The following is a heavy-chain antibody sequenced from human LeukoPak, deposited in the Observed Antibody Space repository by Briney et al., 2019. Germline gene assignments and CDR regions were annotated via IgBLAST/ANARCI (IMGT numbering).Heavy chain of an antibody. CDR2: ISGSGGST. J-gene: IGHJ3*02. CDR1: GFTFSSYA. D-gene: IGHD5-12*01. Sequence: GGSLRLSCAVSGFTFSSYAMSWVRQAPGKGLEWVSAISGSGGSTYYADSVKGRFTISRDNSKNTLYLQMNSLRAEDTAVYYCAKGLGYLDAFDIWGQGTMVTVSS. V-gene: IGHV3-23*01. CDR3: AKGLGYLDAFDI.